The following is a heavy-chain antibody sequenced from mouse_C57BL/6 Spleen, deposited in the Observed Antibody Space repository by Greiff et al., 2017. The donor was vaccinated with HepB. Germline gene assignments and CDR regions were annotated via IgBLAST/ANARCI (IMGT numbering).Heavy chain of an antibody. D-gene: IGHD2-4*01. CDR2: INPSSGYT. CDR1: GYTFTSYW. CDR3: AIVGVYDDYNGGAVDY. Sequence: HVLLQQSGAELAKPGVSVKLFCKASGYTFTSYWMHWVTQRPGQGLAWIGYINPSSGYTKYNQKFKDKATLTADKASSTAYMQLSSLAYEDPAVDYCAIVGVYDDYNGGAVDYRGRGSTVPVS. V-gene: IGHV1-7*01. J-gene: IGHJ4*01.